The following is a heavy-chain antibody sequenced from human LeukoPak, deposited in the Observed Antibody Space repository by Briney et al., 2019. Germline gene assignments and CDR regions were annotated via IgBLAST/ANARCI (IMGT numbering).Heavy chain of an antibody. J-gene: IGHJ5*02. CDR1: GGSISSYY. CDR3: ARVEAYGSGSYCWFDP. CDR2: IYYSGST. D-gene: IGHD3-10*01. V-gene: IGHV4-59*01. Sequence: SETLSLTCTVSGGSISSYYWSWIRQPPGKGLEWIGYIYYSGSTNYNPSLKSRVTISVDTSKNQFSLKLSSVTAADTAVYYCARVEAYGSGSYCWFDPWGQGTLVTVSS.